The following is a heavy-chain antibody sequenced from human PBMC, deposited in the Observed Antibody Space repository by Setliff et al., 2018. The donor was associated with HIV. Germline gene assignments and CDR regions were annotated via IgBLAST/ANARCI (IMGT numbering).Heavy chain of an antibody. J-gene: IGHJ3*02. D-gene: IGHD4-17*01. CDR1: GFTFSSHW. Sequence: PGESLKISCAASGFTFSSHWMHWVRQAPGKGLVWVSRINSDGSSTAYADSVKGRFTISRDNAKSTLYLQMNSLRVEDTAVYYCAREDVTTSGLDIWGQGTMVTVSS. CDR3: AREDVTTSGLDI. CDR2: INSDGSST. V-gene: IGHV3-74*01.